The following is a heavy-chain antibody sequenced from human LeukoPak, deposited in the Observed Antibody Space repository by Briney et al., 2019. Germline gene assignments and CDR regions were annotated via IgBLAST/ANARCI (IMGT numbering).Heavy chain of an antibody. D-gene: IGHD1-26*01. CDR3: ARDRASSGSSFRDYYYYMDV. V-gene: IGHV4-4*07. CDR1: GGSISSYY. J-gene: IGHJ6*03. CDR2: IYTSGST. Sequence: SETLSLTCTVSGGSISSYYWSWIRQPAGKGLEWIGRIYTSGSTNYNPSLKSRVTMSVDTSKNQFSLKLGSVTAADTAVYYCARDRASSGSSFRDYYYYMDVWGKGTTVTVSS.